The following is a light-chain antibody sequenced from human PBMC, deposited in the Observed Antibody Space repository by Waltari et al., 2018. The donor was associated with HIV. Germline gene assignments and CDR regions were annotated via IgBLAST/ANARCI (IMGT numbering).Light chain of an antibody. Sequence: QSALTQPASMSGSPGQSITISCAGPTSDIGPSHSVSWYQQHTDRAPKLIIYDVSYRPSGVDSPFSDSKSGNTASLTISDLRSDDEAVYYCSSYRTTFIFGAGTKLNVL. CDR1: TSDIGPSHS. J-gene: IGLJ2*01. CDR3: SSYRTTFI. CDR2: DVS. V-gene: IGLV2-14*03.